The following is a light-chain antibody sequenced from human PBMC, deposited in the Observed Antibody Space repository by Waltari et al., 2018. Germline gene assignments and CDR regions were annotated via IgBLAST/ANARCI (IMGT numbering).Light chain of an antibody. Sequence: EIVLTQSPATLSLSPGERATLSCRASLSVSSYLAWYQQKPGQAPRLLIYDASNRATGMPARFRGSGSGTDFTLTISSREPEDFAVYYCQQRSNWPLTFGGGTKVDIK. CDR1: LSVSSY. CDR3: QQRSNWPLT. V-gene: IGKV3-11*01. J-gene: IGKJ4*01. CDR2: DAS.